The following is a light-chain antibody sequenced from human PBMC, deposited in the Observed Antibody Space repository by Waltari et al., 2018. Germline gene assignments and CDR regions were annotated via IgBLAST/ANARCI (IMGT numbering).Light chain of an antibody. CDR3: QVWDDSSDDFV. J-gene: IGLJ1*01. CDR2: HDN. Sequence: SYVLVQPPSVSVAPGQTARITCGGNNLVSKTVHWYQQGPGQAPVLVVYHDNDRTSGIPERFSGSNAENTATRTITRVEAGDEADYYCQVWDDSSDDFVFGLGTKVTVL. V-gene: IGLV3-21*02. CDR1: NLVSKT.